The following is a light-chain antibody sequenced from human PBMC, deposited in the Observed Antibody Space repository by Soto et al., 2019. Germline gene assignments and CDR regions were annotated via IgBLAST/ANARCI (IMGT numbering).Light chain of an antibody. J-gene: IGKJ3*01. Sequence: EIVLTQSPGILSLSPGARASLSCGASQSITSSFLAWSQQKPGQAPRLLIYGASSRATGIPDRFSGTGSETDFTLTINRLEPEDFAVYYCQQYGASPFTFGPGTKVDN. CDR1: QSITSSF. V-gene: IGKV3-20*01. CDR2: GAS. CDR3: QQYGASPFT.